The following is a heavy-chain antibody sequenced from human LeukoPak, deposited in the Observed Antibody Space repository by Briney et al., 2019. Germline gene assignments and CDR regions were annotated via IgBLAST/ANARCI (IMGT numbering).Heavy chain of an antibody. CDR3: ARDLQLLNYFDY. Sequence: GGSLRLSCAASGFTFSSCGMHWVRQAPGKGLEWVAVIWYDGSNKYYADSVKGRFTISRDNSKNTLYLQMNSLRAEDTAVYYCARDLQLLNYFDYWGQGTLVTVSS. J-gene: IGHJ4*02. CDR1: GFTFSSCG. V-gene: IGHV3-33*01. CDR2: IWYDGSNK. D-gene: IGHD1-26*01.